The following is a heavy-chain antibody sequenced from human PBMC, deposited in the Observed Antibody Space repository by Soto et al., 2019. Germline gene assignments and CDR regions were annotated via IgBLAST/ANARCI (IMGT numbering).Heavy chain of an antibody. J-gene: IGHJ4*02. Sequence: QLQLQESGPGLVRPSGTLSLTCAVSGGFTSTNNWWSWVRQPPGKGLEWIGDAYHSGSTEYNPSLMSRVSISVDKSQNQISLKLTSATAADTAVYYCARSPPSSYYGGSGTFDYWGQGTRVTVSS. CDR3: ARSPPSSYYGGSGTFDY. CDR2: AYHSGST. V-gene: IGHV4-4*02. D-gene: IGHD3-10*01. CDR1: GGFTSTNNW.